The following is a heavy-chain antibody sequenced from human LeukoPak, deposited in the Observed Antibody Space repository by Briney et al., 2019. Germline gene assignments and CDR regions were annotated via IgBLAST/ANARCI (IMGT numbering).Heavy chain of an antibody. CDR2: ISGSSGTR. CDR1: GFTFRSYS. Sequence: QPGGSLRLSCAVSGFTFRSYSMNWVRQAPGKGLEWVSYISGSSGTRYYADSVKGRFTISRDNAKNSLYLQMNSLRAEDTAVYYCARAPYTSGWYRGDNDYWGQGTLVTVSS. V-gene: IGHV3-48*01. J-gene: IGHJ4*02. CDR3: ARAPYTSGWYRGDNDY. D-gene: IGHD6-19*01.